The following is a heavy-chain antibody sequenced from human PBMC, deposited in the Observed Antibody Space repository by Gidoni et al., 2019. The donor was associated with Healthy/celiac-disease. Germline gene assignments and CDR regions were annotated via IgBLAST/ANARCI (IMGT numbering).Heavy chain of an antibody. V-gene: IGHV4-59*01. CDR2: IYYSGST. CDR3: ARAHGYSGYDRYWYFDL. Sequence: QVQLQESGPGLVKPSETLSLTCTVSGGSISRYYWSWIRQPPGKGLEWIGYIYYSGSTNYNPSLKSRVTISVDTSKNQFSLKLSSVTAADTAVYYCARAHGYSGYDRYWYFDLWGRGTLVTVSS. D-gene: IGHD5-12*01. J-gene: IGHJ2*01. CDR1: GGSISRYY.